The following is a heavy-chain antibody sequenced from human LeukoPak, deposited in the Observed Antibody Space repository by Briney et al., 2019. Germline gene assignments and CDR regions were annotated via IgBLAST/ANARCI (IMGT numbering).Heavy chain of an antibody. CDR1: GGSIISYY. CDR3: ARVGTPTAPPPPPLIDY. V-gene: IGHV4-59*01. J-gene: IGHJ4*02. CDR2: IYYSGST. Sequence: SETLSLTCTVSGGSIISYYWSWVRQPPGKGLEWSGYIYYSGSTNYNPSLKSRVTISVDRSKNQLSLKLSSVTAADTAVYYCARVGTPTAPPPPPLIDYWGQGTLVTVSS. D-gene: IGHD3-10*01.